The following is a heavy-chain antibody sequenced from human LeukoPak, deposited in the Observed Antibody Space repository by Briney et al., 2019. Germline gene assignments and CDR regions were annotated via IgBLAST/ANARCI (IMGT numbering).Heavy chain of an antibody. CDR3: ARGSGSSWNHDY. Sequence: ASVKVSCKASGYTFSGFAMNWVRQAPGQGLEWMGRINPNSGGTNYAQKFQGRVTMTRDTSISTAYMELSRLRSDDTAVYYCARGSGSSWNHDYWGQGTLVTVSS. CDR2: INPNSGGT. D-gene: IGHD6-13*01. CDR1: GYTFSGFA. J-gene: IGHJ4*02. V-gene: IGHV1-2*06.